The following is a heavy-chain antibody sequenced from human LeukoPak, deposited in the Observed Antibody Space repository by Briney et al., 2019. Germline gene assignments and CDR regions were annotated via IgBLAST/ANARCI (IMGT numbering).Heavy chain of an antibody. J-gene: IGHJ4*02. D-gene: IGHD2-15*01. V-gene: IGHV4-39*01. CDR1: GGSISSSSYY. Sequence: SETLSLTCTGSGGSISSSSYYWGWIRQPPGKGLEWIGSIYYSGSTYYNPSLKSRVTISVDTSKNQFSLKLSSVTAADTAVYYCARLGYCSGGSCYDFDYWGQGTLVTVSS. CDR2: IYYSGST. CDR3: ARLGYCSGGSCYDFDY.